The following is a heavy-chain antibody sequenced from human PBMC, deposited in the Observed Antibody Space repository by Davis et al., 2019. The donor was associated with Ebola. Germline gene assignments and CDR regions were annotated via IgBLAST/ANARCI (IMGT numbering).Heavy chain of an antibody. Sequence: ASVKVSCKTSGYDFSHFGISWVRHAPGQRLEWMGWISGYNGNTNHAQKFQDRVNMTTDTSTNTVYMELRGLRSDDTAVYYCARRRNYYGLDVWGQGTTVTVSS. J-gene: IGHJ6*02. CDR1: GYDFSHFG. CDR3: ARRRNYYGLDV. V-gene: IGHV1-18*04. CDR2: ISGYNGNT.